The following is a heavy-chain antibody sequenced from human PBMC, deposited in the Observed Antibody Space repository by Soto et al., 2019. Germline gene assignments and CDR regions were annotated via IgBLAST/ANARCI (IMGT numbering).Heavy chain of an antibody. CDR1: GYTFTGYY. CDR3: ARDLLYDSSATSVRTFDY. Sequence: ESVKVCCKASGYTFTGYYMHWVRQAPGQGLEWMGWINPNSGGTNYAQKFQGRVTMTRDTSISTAYMELSRLRSDDTAVYYCARDLLYDSSATSVRTFDYWGDVTLVTV. D-gene: IGHD3-22*01. V-gene: IGHV1-2*02. J-gene: IGHJ4*01. CDR2: INPNSGGT.